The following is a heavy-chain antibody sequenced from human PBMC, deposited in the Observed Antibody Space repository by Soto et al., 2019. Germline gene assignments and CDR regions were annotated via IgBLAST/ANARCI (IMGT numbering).Heavy chain of an antibody. CDR3: ARGSIYNFDSSGTEVWFDP. CDR1: GGSVSSNSYY. V-gene: IGHV4-61*01. J-gene: IGHJ5*02. CDR2: IYHTGST. D-gene: IGHD3-22*01. Sequence: SETLSLTCTVSGGSVSSNSYYWNWIRLPPWKGLEWIGYIYHTGSTQYSPSLKSRVIISVDTSKNQFFLKLSSVTAADTAVYYCARGSIYNFDSSGTEVWFDPWGQGXLVTVYS.